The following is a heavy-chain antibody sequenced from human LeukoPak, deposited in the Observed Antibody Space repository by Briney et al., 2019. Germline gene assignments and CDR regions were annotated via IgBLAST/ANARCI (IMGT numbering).Heavy chain of an antibody. J-gene: IGHJ4*02. Sequence: QAGGSLRLSCAASGFTFSNSRMHWVRQARGKGLEWVAFIRYDGSNKHYADSVKGRFTISRDNSKNTLYLQMNSLRAEDTAVYYCANENIVGVTTVGYWGQGTLVTVSS. V-gene: IGHV3-30*02. CDR2: IRYDGSNK. CDR1: GFTFSNSR. D-gene: IGHD1-26*01. CDR3: ANENIVGVTTVGY.